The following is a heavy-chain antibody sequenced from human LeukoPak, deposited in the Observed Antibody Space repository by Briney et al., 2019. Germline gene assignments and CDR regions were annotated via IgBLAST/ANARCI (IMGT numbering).Heavy chain of an antibody. J-gene: IGHJ6*02. Sequence: SETLSLTCSVSGYSISSGSFYWSWVRQLPGKGLEWLGYIYFSGITYYHPSFQSRLTLSLDTSKNQLSLNLTSVTVADTAVYYCARDQLGSGNYGMDVWGPGTTVTVSS. CDR1: GYSISSGSFY. V-gene: IGHV4-31*03. D-gene: IGHD1-1*01. CDR2: IYFSGIT. CDR3: ARDQLGSGNYGMDV.